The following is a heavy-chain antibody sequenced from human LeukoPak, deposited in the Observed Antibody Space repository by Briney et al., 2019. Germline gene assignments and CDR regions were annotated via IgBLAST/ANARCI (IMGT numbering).Heavy chain of an antibody. V-gene: IGHV4-61*02. D-gene: IGHD3-10*01. Sequence: SQTLSLTCTVSGGSISSGSYYWSWIRQPAGKGLEWIGRIYTSGSTNYNPSLKSRVTISVDTSKNQFSLKLSSVTAADTAVYYCAREDLETGSYGDFDYWGQATLVTVSS. J-gene: IGHJ4*02. CDR1: GGSISSGSYY. CDR3: AREDLETGSYGDFDY. CDR2: IYTSGST.